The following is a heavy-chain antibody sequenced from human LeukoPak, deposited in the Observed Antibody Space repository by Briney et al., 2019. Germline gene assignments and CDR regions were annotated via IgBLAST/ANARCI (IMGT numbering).Heavy chain of an antibody. CDR1: GFTFSDYY. CDR2: ISTSSSYI. CDR3: ARDVVVVVATDSNFDY. J-gene: IGHJ4*02. D-gene: IGHD2-15*01. Sequence: PGGSLRLSCTAFGFTFSDYYMDWVRQAPGKGLEWVSSISTSSSYIYYADSVKGRFTISRDNAKNSLYLQMNSLRPEDTAVYYCARDVVVVVATDSNFDYWGQGTLVTVSS. V-gene: IGHV3-21*01.